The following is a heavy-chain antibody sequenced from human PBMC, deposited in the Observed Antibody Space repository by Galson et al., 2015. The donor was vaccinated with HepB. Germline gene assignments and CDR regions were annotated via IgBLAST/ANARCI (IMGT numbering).Heavy chain of an antibody. CDR2: ISGSGGST. D-gene: IGHD5-24*01. Sequence: SLRLSCAASGFTFSSYAMSWVRQAPGKGLEWVSAISGSGGSTYYADSVKGRFTISRDNSKNTLYLQMNSLRAEDTAVYYCAKDFAMGLGLFDYWGQGTLVTVSS. CDR3: AKDFAMGLGLFDY. J-gene: IGHJ4*02. V-gene: IGHV3-23*01. CDR1: GFTFSSYA.